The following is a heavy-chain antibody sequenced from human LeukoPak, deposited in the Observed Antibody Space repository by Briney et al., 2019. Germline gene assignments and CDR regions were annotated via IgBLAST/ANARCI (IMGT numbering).Heavy chain of an antibody. CDR1: GYAFTGYY. D-gene: IGHD3-10*01. Sequence: ASVKVSCRASGYAFTGYYMHWVRQAPGQGLDWMGWINPNSGGTNYAQKLQGRVTMTRDTSISTAYMELSRLRPDDTAVYYCARDGGKGAFDIWGQGTMVTVSS. V-gene: IGHV1-2*02. CDR2: INPNSGGT. J-gene: IGHJ3*02. CDR3: ARDGGKGAFDI.